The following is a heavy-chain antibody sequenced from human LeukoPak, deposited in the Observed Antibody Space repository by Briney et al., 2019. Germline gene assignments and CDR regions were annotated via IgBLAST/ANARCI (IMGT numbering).Heavy chain of an antibody. CDR2: ISYDGSNK. CDR3: ARPYYDSSGYYYDELNYFDY. D-gene: IGHD3-22*01. V-gene: IGHV3-30-3*01. J-gene: IGHJ4*02. Sequence: PGESLRLSCAASGFTFSSYAMHWVRQAPGKGLEWVAVISYDGSNKYYADSVKGRFTISRDNSKNTLYLQMNSLRAEDTAVYYCARPYYDSSGYYYDELNYFDYWGQGTLVTVSS. CDR1: GFTFSSYA.